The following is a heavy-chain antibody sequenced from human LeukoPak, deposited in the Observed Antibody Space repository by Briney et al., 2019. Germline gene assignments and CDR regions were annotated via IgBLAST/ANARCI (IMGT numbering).Heavy chain of an antibody. CDR2: ISSDGRTT. V-gene: IGHV3-74*01. J-gene: IGHJ4*02. CDR1: GFTFSSSW. Sequence: GGSLRLSCAASGFTFSSSWMYWVRHAPGKGLVWVLRISSDGRTTSYADSVKGRFTISRDNAENTLYLQMNTLRAEDTAVYYCARSDYWGQGTLVTVSS. CDR3: ARSDY.